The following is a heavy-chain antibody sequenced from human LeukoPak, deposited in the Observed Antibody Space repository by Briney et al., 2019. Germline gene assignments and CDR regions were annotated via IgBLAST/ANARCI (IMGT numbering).Heavy chain of an antibody. Sequence: PGGSLRLSCAASGFTFSSYGMSWVRQVPGRGLEWVANIKQDGSEQSYVDSVKGRFTISRDNAQNSLSLQMNSLRAEDTAIYYCARDSYDDFWSAYYPTYFDSWGQGILVTVSS. V-gene: IGHV3-7*01. CDR1: GFTFSSYG. CDR3: ARDSYDDFWSAYYPTYFDS. CDR2: IKQDGSEQ. D-gene: IGHD3-3*01. J-gene: IGHJ4*02.